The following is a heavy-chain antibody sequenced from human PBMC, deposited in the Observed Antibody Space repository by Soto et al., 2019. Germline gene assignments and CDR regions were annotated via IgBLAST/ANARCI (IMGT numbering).Heavy chain of an antibody. CDR3: ARDLGEVYAT. CDR2: IKRDGSEK. D-gene: IGHD2-8*01. V-gene: IGHV3-7*01. Sequence: GGSLRLSCVASGFNFGSYWMSWVRQAPGKGLEWLATIKRDGSEKKYVDSVKGRFTISRDNAKNSVLLQMSSLRAEDTAVYYCARDLGEVYATWGQGTLVTVSS. CDR1: GFNFGSYW. J-gene: IGHJ5*02.